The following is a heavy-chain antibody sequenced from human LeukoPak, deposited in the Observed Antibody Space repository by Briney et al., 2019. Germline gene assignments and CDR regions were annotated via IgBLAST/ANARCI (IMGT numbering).Heavy chain of an antibody. CDR2: ISDSGNT. V-gene: IGHV4-39*06. CDR1: DDSISTSSHY. Sequence: PSETLSLTCTVSDDSISTSSHYWGWIRQPPGKGLEWIGSISDSGNTYYNPSLKTRVTISVDTSELQFTLQLTSVTAADTAVYYCARDRAVGYDFWSGYYSDVWGKGTTVIVSS. J-gene: IGHJ6*04. D-gene: IGHD3/OR15-3a*01. CDR3: ARDRAVGYDFWSGYYSDV.